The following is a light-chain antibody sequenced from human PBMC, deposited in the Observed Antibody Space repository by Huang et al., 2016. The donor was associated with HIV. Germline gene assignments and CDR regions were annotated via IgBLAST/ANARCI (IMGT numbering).Light chain of an antibody. Sequence: EIVLTQSPATLSLSQGERATLSCRARQSVSTFLAWYQPKPGQPPSLLIYGSSNRAAGIRASLRGSGSGTDFTLIISSLEPEDFAFYVCHQRTSWPPGTFGQGTKVEIK. J-gene: IGKJ1*01. CDR3: HQRTSWPPGT. CDR2: GSS. CDR1: QSVSTF. V-gene: IGKV3-11*01.